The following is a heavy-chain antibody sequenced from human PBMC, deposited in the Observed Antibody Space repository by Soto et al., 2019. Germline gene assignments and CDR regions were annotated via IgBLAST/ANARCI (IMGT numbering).Heavy chain of an antibody. J-gene: IGHJ4*02. Sequence: QVQLVQSGAEVKKPGASVKVSCKASGYTFTSYGISWVRQAPGQGLEWMGWINVYNGNTNYAQKLQGRVTMTTDTSTSTAHLDLRSLRSDDTAVYFCARDTSRGEYDYWGQGTLVTVPS. CDR2: INVYNGNT. CDR1: GYTFTSYG. D-gene: IGHD3-10*01. V-gene: IGHV1-18*01. CDR3: ARDTSRGEYDY.